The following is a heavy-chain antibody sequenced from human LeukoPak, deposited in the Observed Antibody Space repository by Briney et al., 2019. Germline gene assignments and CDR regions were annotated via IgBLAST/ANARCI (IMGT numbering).Heavy chain of an antibody. Sequence: GGSLRLSCAASGFTFSNYWMHWIRQVPGKGLVWVSHIKYDGSATNYADSVKGRFTISRDNAKNTLYLQMNSLRAEDTAVYYCVSGSLQSGYNFYYWGQGTLVTVSS. CDR2: IKYDGSAT. J-gene: IGHJ4*02. CDR1: GFTFSNYW. D-gene: IGHD3-3*01. V-gene: IGHV3-74*01. CDR3: VSGSLQSGYNFYY.